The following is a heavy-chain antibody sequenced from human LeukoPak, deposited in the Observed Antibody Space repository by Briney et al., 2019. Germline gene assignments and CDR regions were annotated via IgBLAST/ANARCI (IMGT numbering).Heavy chain of an antibody. D-gene: IGHD3-22*01. V-gene: IGHV4-4*07. CDR1: GGSISSYY. J-gene: IGHJ2*01. CDR2: IYTSGST. Sequence: SETLSLTCTVSGGSISSYYWSWIRQPAGKGLEWIGRIYTSGSTNYNPSLKSRVTISVDTSKNQFSLKLSSVTAADTAVYYCARETLYYDSSGYYSSVWYFDLWGRGTLVTVSS. CDR3: ARETLYYDSSGYYSSVWYFDL.